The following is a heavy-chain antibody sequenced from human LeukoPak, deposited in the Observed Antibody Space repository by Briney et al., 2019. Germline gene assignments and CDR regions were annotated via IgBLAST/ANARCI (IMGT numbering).Heavy chain of an antibody. CDR3: AKDHGIQLWLTPYHFDY. D-gene: IGHD5-18*01. J-gene: IGHJ4*02. V-gene: IGHV3-30*18. Sequence: GGSLRLSCAASGFTFSSYGMHWVRQAPGKGLEWVAVISYDGSNKYYADSVKGRFTISRDNSKNTLYLQMNSLRAEDTAVYYCAKDHGIQLWLTPYHFDYWGQGTLVTVSS. CDR2: ISYDGSNK. CDR1: GFTFSSYG.